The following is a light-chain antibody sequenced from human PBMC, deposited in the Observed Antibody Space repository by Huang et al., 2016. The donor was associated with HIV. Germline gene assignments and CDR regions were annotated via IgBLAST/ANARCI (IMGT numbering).Light chain of an antibody. Sequence: ENLMTQSPSTLSVSPGESATLSCRASQSVFKHLAWYQQKTGQAPKLLIYGSSTRAAGIPARFSGSGSGTDFTLTISSLQSEDFAVYYCQQYNTSPRTFGQGTKVEV. J-gene: IGKJ1*01. CDR3: QQYNTSPRT. CDR2: GSS. CDR1: QSVFKH. V-gene: IGKV3-15*01.